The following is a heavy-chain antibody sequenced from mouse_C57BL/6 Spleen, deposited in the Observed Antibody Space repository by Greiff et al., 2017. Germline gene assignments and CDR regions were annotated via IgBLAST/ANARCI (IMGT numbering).Heavy chain of an antibody. Sequence: DVMLVESGGGLVQPGGSLKLSCAASGFTFSDYYMYWVRQTPEKRLEWVAYISNGGGSTYYPDTVKGRFTISRDNAKNTLYLQMSRLKSEDTAMYYCARHGDGYYDYWGQGTTLTVSS. CDR1: GFTFSDYY. V-gene: IGHV5-12*01. CDR2: ISNGGGST. CDR3: ARHGDGYYDY. J-gene: IGHJ2*01. D-gene: IGHD2-3*01.